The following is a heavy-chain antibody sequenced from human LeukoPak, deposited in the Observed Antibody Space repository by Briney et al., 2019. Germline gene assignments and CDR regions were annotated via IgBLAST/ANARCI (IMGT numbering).Heavy chain of an antibody. V-gene: IGHV1-46*01. J-gene: IGHJ6*02. CDR1: GYTFTSYY. CDR3: ARWQGGSYPLDYYYYYGMDV. Sequence: PAASVTVSCKASGYTFTSYYMHWVRQAPGQGLEWMGLINPSGGSTSYAQKFQGRVTMTRDTSTSTVYMELSSLRSEDTAVYYCARWQGGSYPLDYYYYYGMDVWGQGTTVTVSS. CDR2: INPSGGST. D-gene: IGHD1-26*01.